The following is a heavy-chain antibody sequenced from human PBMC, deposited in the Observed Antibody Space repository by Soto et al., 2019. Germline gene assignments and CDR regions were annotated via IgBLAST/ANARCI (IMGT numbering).Heavy chain of an antibody. D-gene: IGHD6-19*01. V-gene: IGHV3-33*01. J-gene: IGHJ4*02. CDR2: IWYDGSNK. Sequence: GGSLRLSCAASGFTFSSYGMHWVRQAPGKGLEWVAVIWYDGSNKYYADFVKGRFTISRDNSKNTLYLQMNSLRAEDTAVYYCAREGPVAGSRFYFDYWGQGTLVTVSS. CDR3: AREGPVAGSRFYFDY. CDR1: GFTFSSYG.